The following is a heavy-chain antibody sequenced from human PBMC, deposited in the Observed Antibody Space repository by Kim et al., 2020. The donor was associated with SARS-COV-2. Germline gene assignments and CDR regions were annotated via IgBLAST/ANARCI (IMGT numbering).Heavy chain of an antibody. V-gene: IGHV4-39*01. J-gene: IGHJ4*02. CDR2: IYYSGST. D-gene: IGHD3-22*01. CDR1: GGSISSSSYY. Sequence: SETLSLTCTVSGGSISSSSYYWGWIRQPPGKGLEWIGSIYYSGSTYYNPSLQSRVTISVDTSKNQFSLKLSSVTAADTAVYYCARQLGITMIVVVIATHFDYWGQGNRVTVSS. CDR3: ARQLGITMIVVVIATHFDY.